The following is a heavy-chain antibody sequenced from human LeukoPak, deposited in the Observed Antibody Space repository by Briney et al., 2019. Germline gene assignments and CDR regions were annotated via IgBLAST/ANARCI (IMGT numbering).Heavy chain of an antibody. D-gene: IGHD3-9*01. CDR2: ICAYNGNT. CDR3: ARYYDILTGPYYFDY. CDR1: GYTFTSYG. V-gene: IGHV1-18*01. J-gene: IGHJ4*02. Sequence: GASVKVSCKASGYTFTSYGISWVRQAPGQGLEWMGWICAYNGNTNYAQKLQGRVTMTTDTSTSTAYMELRSLRSDDTAVYYCARYYDILTGPYYFDYWGQGTLVTVSS.